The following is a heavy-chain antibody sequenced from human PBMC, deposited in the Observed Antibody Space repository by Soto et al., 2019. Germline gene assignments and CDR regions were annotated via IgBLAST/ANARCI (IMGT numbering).Heavy chain of an antibody. J-gene: IGHJ5*01. D-gene: IGHD3-10*01. Sequence: GGSLRLSCAASGFTFSSYAMSWVRQAPGKGLEWVSAISGSGGSTYYADSVKGRFTISRDNSKNTLYLQMNSLRAEDTAVYYCAKDAPQRYYYGSGSPRDWFDSWGQGTLVTVSS. CDR1: GFTFSSYA. CDR3: AKDAPQRYYYGSGSPRDWFDS. V-gene: IGHV3-23*01. CDR2: ISGSGGST.